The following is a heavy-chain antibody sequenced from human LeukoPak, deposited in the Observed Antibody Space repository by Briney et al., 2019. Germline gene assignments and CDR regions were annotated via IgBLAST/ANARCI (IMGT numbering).Heavy chain of an antibody. Sequence: NSSETLSLTCTVSGGSISSSSYYWGWIRQPPGKGLEWIGSIYYTGSTSYNPSLRSRVTISVDTSKNQFSLKLSSVTAADTAVFYCARHDMGWERRSHFDYWGQGTLVTVSS. J-gene: IGHJ4*02. CDR3: ARHDMGWERRSHFDY. V-gene: IGHV4-39*01. D-gene: IGHD1-26*01. CDR2: IYYTGST. CDR1: GGSISSSSYY.